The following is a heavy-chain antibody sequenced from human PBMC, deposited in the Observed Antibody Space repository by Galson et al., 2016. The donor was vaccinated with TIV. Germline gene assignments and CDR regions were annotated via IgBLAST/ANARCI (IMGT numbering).Heavy chain of an antibody. J-gene: IGHJ4*02. V-gene: IGHV3-23*01. CDR1: GFAFSSYA. CDR2: ISASGDLI. CDR3: VKMIGTTAYDY. D-gene: IGHD1/OR15-1a*01. Sequence: SLRLSCAGSGFAFSSYAMTWIRQAPGKGLERVSFISASGDLIHYPDSVKGQFTVSRDNSKSSLFLQMDSLRVEDTATYYCVKMIGTTAYDYWGQGTLVSVSS.